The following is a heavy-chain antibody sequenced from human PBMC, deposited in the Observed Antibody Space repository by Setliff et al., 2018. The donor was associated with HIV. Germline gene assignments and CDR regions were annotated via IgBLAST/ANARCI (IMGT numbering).Heavy chain of an antibody. CDR2: IYYTGST. CDR1: GGSIGSSDYY. CDR3: AREPAAGAYYFDY. V-gene: IGHV4-61*05. D-gene: IGHD6-13*01. J-gene: IGHJ4*02. Sequence: PSETLSLTCTVSGGSIGSSDYYWGWIRQPPGKGLEWIGYIYYTGSTNYNPSLKSRVTISVDTSKNQFSLTLTSVTATDTAVYYCAREPAAGAYYFDYWGQGTLVTVSS.